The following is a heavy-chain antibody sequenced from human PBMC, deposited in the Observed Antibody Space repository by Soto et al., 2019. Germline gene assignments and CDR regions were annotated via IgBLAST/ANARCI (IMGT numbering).Heavy chain of an antibody. CDR3: AREQTRNDVQYGMDV. CDR2: IIPILGIA. Sequence: QVQLVQSGAEVKKPGSSVKVSCKASGGTFSSYTISWVRQAPGQGLEWMGRIIPILGIANYAQKFQGRVTITVDKLTSKRYKELDSPGSEGAAVLYWAREQTRNDVQYGMDVWGQGTTVTVSS. J-gene: IGHJ6*02. V-gene: IGHV1-69*02. CDR1: GGTFSSYT. D-gene: IGHD1-1*01.